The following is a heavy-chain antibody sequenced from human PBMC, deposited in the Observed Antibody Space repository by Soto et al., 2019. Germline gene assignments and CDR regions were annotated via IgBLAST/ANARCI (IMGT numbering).Heavy chain of an antibody. J-gene: IGHJ6*02. CDR1: GFTFSDSY. V-gene: IGHV3-11*06. CDR3: ARDGSGGGYFYALDV. D-gene: IGHD2-15*01. Sequence: PGGSLRLSCAASGFTFSDSYMSWIRQAPGKGLEWVSYISSSNSYTNYADSVKGRFTISRDNVKNSLYLQMNSLRAEDTAVYYCARDGSGGGYFYALDVWGQGTTVTVSS. CDR2: ISSSNSYT.